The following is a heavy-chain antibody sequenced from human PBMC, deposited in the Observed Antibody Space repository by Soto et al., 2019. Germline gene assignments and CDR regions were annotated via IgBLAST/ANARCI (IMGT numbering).Heavy chain of an antibody. CDR3: ATVGSYCSGGSCYLFLFDY. Sequence: GASVKVSCKVSGYTLTELSMHWVRQAPGKGLEWMGGFDPEDGETIYAQKFQGRVTMTEDTSTDTAYMELSSLRSEDTAVYYCATVGSYCSGGSCYLFLFDYWGQGTLVTVSS. J-gene: IGHJ4*02. CDR1: GYTLTELS. CDR2: FDPEDGET. D-gene: IGHD2-15*01. V-gene: IGHV1-24*01.